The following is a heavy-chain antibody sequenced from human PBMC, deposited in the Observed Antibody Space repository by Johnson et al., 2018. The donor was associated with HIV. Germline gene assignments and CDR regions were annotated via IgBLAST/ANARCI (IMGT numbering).Heavy chain of an antibody. D-gene: IGHD3-3*01. CDR1: GFTFDDYA. CDR3: AKARSPLYCGGLGTFWS. CDR2: ISWNSGSI. V-gene: IGHV3-9*01. J-gene: IGHJ4*02. Sequence: EVQLVESGGGLVQPGRSLRLSCAASGFTFDDYAMHWVRQAPGKGLEWVSGISWNSGSIGYADSVKGRFTISRDNAKNSLYLQMNSLRAEDTALYYCAKARSPLYCGGLGTFWSGGQGT.